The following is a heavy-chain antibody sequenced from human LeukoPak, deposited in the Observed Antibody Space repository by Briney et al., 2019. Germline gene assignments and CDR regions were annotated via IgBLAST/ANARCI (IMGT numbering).Heavy chain of an antibody. CDR2: IYYSGST. V-gene: IGHV4-59*01. J-gene: IGHJ6*03. D-gene: IGHD3-22*01. CDR1: GASISSYS. CDR3: ARLSSGYYPYYYYYMDV. Sequence: SETLSLTCTVSGASISSYSWSWLRQPPGKGLEWIGYIYYSGSTNYNPSLTSRVTISVDTSKNQFSLKLSSVTAADTAVYYCARLSSGYYPYYYYYMDVWGKGTTVTVSS.